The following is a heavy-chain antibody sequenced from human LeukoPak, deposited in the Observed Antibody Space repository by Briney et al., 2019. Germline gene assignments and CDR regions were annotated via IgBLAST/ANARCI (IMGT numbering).Heavy chain of an antibody. Sequence: GGSMRLSCAASGFTFSSYSMKWLREAPGKGLECVSSISSSSSYIYYADSVKGRFTISRDNAKNSLYLQMNSLRAEDTAVYYCAKDKRVTMVRGVIIPYGMDVGGKGTTVTVSS. D-gene: IGHD3-10*01. J-gene: IGHJ6*04. CDR2: ISSSSSYI. V-gene: IGHV3-21*04. CDR3: AKDKRVTMVRGVIIPYGMDV. CDR1: GFTFSSYS.